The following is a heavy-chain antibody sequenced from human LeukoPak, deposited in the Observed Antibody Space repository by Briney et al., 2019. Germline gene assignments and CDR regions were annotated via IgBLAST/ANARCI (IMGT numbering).Heavy chain of an antibody. J-gene: IGHJ4*02. CDR3: ARDPPITAMATD. D-gene: IGHD5-18*01. CDR2: IIPILGMA. CDR1: GGTFISYT. Sequence: SVKVSCKASGGTFISYTISWVRQAPGQGLEWMGRIIPILGMANYAQKFQGRVTITADKSTSTAYMELSSLRSEDTAVYYCARDPPITAMATDWGQGTLVTVSS. V-gene: IGHV1-69*04.